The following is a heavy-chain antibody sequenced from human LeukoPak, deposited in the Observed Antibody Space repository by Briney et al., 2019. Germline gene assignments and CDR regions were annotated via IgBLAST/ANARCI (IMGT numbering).Heavy chain of an antibody. Sequence: ASVKVSCKASGYSFSDYAIQWVRQAPGQRLEWMGWINAGNGKTKYSQNFQGRGTITRDRSASTAYMELSSLRSEDTSIYYCARGRLTATETTYYLDYWGQGTLVTVSS. CDR1: GYSFSDYA. CDR3: ARGRLTATETTYYLDY. J-gene: IGHJ4*02. D-gene: IGHD4-17*01. CDR2: INAGNGKT. V-gene: IGHV1-3*01.